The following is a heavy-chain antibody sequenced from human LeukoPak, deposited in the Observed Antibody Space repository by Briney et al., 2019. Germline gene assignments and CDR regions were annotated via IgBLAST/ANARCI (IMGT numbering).Heavy chain of an antibody. CDR1: GFTLSIYW. D-gene: IGHD2-8*02. CDR2: IKQDGSDK. V-gene: IGHV3-7*01. Sequence: GGSLRLSCAASGFTLSIYWMSWVRQAPGKGLEWVGNIKQDGSDKYYVDSVKGRFTISRDNAKNSLYLQMNSLRAEDTAVYYCARHLVFDYWGQGSLVTVSS. CDR3: ARHLVFDY. J-gene: IGHJ4*02.